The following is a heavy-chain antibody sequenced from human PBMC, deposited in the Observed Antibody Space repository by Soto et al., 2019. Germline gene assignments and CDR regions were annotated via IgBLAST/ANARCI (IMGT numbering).Heavy chain of an antibody. CDR2: IRDSATT. Sequence: QVQLQESGPGLVKPSQTLSLTCTVSGGSVSSGGYYWNWIRQPPGKGLEWIGYIRDSATTYFSPSLKTRFTISVDPSKNQFTLKVKSVTAADTAIYYCARNMDYYYGRGSGNGHGVWGQGTTVTVFS. CDR1: GGSVSSGGYY. D-gene: IGHD3-10*02. V-gene: IGHV4-31*03. CDR3: ARNMDYYYGRGSGNGHGV. J-gene: IGHJ6*02.